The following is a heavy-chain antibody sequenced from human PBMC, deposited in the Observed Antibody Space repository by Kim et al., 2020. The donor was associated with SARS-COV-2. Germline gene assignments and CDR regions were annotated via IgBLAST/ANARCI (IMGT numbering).Heavy chain of an antibody. J-gene: IGHJ4*02. Sequence: ASVKVFCKASGDTFTSYAMHWVRQSPGQRLEWMGWINAGNGNTKYSQKFQGRVTITRDTSASTAYMELSSRRSEETAVYYCARYRIVARLVNLGQGTLGT. CDR3: ARYRIVARLVN. CDR1: GDTFTSYA. D-gene: IGHD6-6*01. CDR2: INAGNGNT. V-gene: IGHV1-3*01.